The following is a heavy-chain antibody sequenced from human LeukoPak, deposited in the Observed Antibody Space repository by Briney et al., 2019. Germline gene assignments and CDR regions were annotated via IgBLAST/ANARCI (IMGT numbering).Heavy chain of an antibody. J-gene: IGHJ4*02. V-gene: IGHV4-59*08. CDR3: ARLRRRGDIYFDY. CDR1: GGSISSYY. D-gene: IGHD2-21*02. CDR2: IYYSGST. Sequence: SETLSLTCTVSGGSISSYYWSWIRQPPGKGLEWIGYIYYSGSTNYNPSLKSRVTISVDTSKNQFSLKLSSVTAADTAVYYCARLRRRGDIYFDYWGQGTLVTVSS.